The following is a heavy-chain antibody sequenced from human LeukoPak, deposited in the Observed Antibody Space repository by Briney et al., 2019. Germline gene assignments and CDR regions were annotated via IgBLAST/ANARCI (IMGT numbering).Heavy chain of an antibody. V-gene: IGHV1-69*05. CDR3: ARDLGIAAAGT. D-gene: IGHD6-13*01. CDR2: IIPIFGTA. Sequence: GASVTVSFKASVGTFSRYAISWVSQAPGQGLEWMGRIIPIFGTANYAQKFQGRVTITTDESTSTAYMELSSLRSEDTAVYYCARDLGIAAAGTWGQGTLVTVSS. J-gene: IGHJ4*02. CDR1: VGTFSRYA.